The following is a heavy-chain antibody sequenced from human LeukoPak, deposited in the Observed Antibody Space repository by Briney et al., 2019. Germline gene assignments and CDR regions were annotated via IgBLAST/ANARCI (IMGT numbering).Heavy chain of an antibody. CDR2: IFYSGST. V-gene: IGHV4-39*07. Sequence: KTSETLSLTCTVSGGSISTSNYYWGWIRQPPGKGLEWIGNIFYSGSTYYSPSLKSRVTISLDTSRNQFSLKLNSVTAADTAVYYCARRVDGSGILTFFDYWGQGTLVTVSS. J-gene: IGHJ4*02. D-gene: IGHD3-10*01. CDR3: ARRVDGSGILTFFDY. CDR1: GGSISTSNYY.